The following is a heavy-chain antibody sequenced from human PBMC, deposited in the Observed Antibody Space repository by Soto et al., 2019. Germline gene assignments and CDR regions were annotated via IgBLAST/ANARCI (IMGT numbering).Heavy chain of an antibody. J-gene: IGHJ4*02. CDR3: ASFYGSGNWGGF. CDR1: GGSVTGGPYY. CDR2: IYYSRT. V-gene: IGHV4-61*01. Sequence: QVQLQESGPGLVKPSETLSLTCSVSGGSVTGGPYYWTWIRQPPGKELEWIGNIYYSRTNYNPSLNSRVTISLDTSKNQFSLKLSPVTAADTAVYFCASFYGSGNWGGFWGQGTLVTVSS. D-gene: IGHD3-10*01.